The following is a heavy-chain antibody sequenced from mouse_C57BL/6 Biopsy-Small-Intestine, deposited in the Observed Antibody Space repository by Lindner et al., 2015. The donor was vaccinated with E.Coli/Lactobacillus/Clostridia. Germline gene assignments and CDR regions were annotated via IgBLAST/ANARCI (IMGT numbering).Heavy chain of an antibody. J-gene: IGHJ4*01. CDR2: INPYNDGT. CDR1: GYTFTGYV. Sequence: VQLQESGPELVKPGASVKMSCKASGYTFTGYVMHWVRQKPGQGLEWIGYINPYNDGTNYNEKFKRKATLTSDKSSTTAYMELSSLTSEDSAVYYCVRLITTMVATGYYYAMDYWGQGTSVTVSS. V-gene: IGHV1-14*01. D-gene: IGHD1-1*01. CDR3: VRLITTMVATGYYYAMDY.